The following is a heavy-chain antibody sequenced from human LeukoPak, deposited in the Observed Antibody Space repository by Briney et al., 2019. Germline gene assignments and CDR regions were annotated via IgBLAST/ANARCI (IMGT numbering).Heavy chain of an antibody. CDR1: GFTFSSYG. V-gene: IGHV3-33*06. J-gene: IGHJ4*02. CDR2: IWYDGSNK. D-gene: IGHD3-10*01. CDR3: AKEKWPYGSFDY. Sequence: PGGSLRLSCAASGFTFSSYGMHWVRQAPGKGLEWVAVIWYDGSNKYYADSVKGRFTISRDNSKNTLYLQTNSLRAEDTAVYYCAKEKWPYGSFDYWGQGTLVTVSS.